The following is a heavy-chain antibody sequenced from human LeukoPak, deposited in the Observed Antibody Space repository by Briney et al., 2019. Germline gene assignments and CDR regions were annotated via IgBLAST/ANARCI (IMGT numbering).Heavy chain of an antibody. CDR1: GGTFSSYG. CDR2: IIPILGVA. V-gene: IGHV1-69*04. Sequence: SVKVSCKASGGTFSSYGISWVRQAPGQGLEWMGRIIPILGVANYAQKFQGRVTITADKSTSTAYMELSSLRSEDTAVYYCARGQEMATNWLDPWGQGILVTVSS. CDR3: ARGQEMATNWLDP. D-gene: IGHD5-24*01. J-gene: IGHJ5*02.